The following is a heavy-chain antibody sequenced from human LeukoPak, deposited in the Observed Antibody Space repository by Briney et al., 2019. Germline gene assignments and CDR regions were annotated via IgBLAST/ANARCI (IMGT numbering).Heavy chain of an antibody. Sequence: SVKVSCKASGGTFNSYAISWVRQAPGQGLEWMGGIIPIFGTTNYAQKFQGRVTITADKSTSTAYMELSSLRSEDTAVYYCARDLTSGYNYGIFDYWGQGTLVTVSS. J-gene: IGHJ4*02. CDR1: GGTFNSYA. CDR3: ARDLTSGYNYGIFDY. V-gene: IGHV1-69*06. D-gene: IGHD5-18*01. CDR2: IIPIFGTT.